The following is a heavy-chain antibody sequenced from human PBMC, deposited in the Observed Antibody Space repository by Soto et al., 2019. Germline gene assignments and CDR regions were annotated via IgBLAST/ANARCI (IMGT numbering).Heavy chain of an antibody. Sequence: ASVKVSCKASGYTFTSYAMHWVRQAPGQRLEWMGWINAGNGNTKYSQKFQGRVTITRDTSASTAYMELSSLRSEDTAVYYCARVAAYYDFWSGWAFWGQGTLVTAPQ. J-gene: IGHJ4*02. CDR1: GYTFTSYA. V-gene: IGHV1-3*01. D-gene: IGHD3-3*01. CDR3: ARVAAYYDFWSGWAF. CDR2: INAGNGNT.